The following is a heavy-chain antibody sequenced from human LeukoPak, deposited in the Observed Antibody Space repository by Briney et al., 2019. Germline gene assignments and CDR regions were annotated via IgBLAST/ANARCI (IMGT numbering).Heavy chain of an antibody. Sequence: SETLSLTCTVSGGSISSYYWSWIRQPPGKGLEWIGEISHSGSTNYNPSLKSRVTISVDTSKNQFSLKLSSVTAADTAVYYCARVHDSSGLDYWGQGTLVTVSS. CDR2: ISHSGST. J-gene: IGHJ4*02. CDR3: ARVHDSSGLDY. CDR1: GGSISSYY. D-gene: IGHD3-22*01. V-gene: IGHV4-34*01.